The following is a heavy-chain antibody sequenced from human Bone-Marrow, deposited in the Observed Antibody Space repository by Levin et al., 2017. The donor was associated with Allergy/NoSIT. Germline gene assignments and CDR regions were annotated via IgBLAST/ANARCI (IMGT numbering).Heavy chain of an antibody. CDR1: GFTFEDYA. D-gene: IGHD3/OR15-3a*01. V-gene: IGHV3-9*01. J-gene: IGHJ6*02. Sequence: GGSLRLSCATSGFTFEDYAMHWVRQVPGKGLEWVAGISWNSGNIVYADSVKGRFTISRDNAKNSLHLQMTSLRPEDTALYYCAKDSDFPNSDKEIEYYYYGMDVWGQGTTVTVSS. CDR3: AKDSDFPNSDKEIEYYYYGMDV. CDR2: ISWNSGNI.